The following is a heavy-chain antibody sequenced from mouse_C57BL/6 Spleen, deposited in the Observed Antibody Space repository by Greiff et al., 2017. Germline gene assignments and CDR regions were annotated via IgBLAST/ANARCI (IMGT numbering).Heavy chain of an antibody. CDR1: GFTFSDYY. CDR2: INYDGSST. Sequence: EVMLVESEGGLVQPGSSMKLSCTASGFTFSDYYMAWVRQVPENGLEWIANINYDGSSTYYLDSLKSRFIFSRDNAKNILYLQMSSLTSEDTATYYCARGGYDGYYDYYAMDYWGQGTSVTVSS. CDR3: ARGGYDGYYDYYAMDY. D-gene: IGHD2-3*01. J-gene: IGHJ4*01. V-gene: IGHV5-16*01.